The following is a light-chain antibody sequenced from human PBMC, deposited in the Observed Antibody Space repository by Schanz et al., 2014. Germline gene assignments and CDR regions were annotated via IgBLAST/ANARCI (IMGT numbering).Light chain of an antibody. CDR3: QHYSLSPL. CDR1: QSVSSID. J-gene: IGKJ1*01. Sequence: EIVLTQSPGALSLSPGDRATLSCRASQSVSSIDLAWYQQKPGQAPNVLIYGASRRATGIPDRFSGSGSGTDFNLSISRLAPEYFAVYYCQHYSLSPLFGQGTKVHI. V-gene: IGKV3-20*01. CDR2: GAS.